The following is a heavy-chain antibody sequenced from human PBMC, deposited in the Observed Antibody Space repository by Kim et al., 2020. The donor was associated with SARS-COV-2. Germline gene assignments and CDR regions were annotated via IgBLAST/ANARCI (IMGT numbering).Heavy chain of an antibody. CDR1: GYSISSGYY. CDR3: ARDSRYDSSGAVAFDI. CDR2: IYHSGST. D-gene: IGHD3-22*01. J-gene: IGHJ3*02. V-gene: IGHV4-38-2*02. Sequence: SETLSLTCTVSGYSISSGYYWGWIRQPPGKGLEWIGSIYHSGSTYYNPSLKSRVTISVDTSKNQFSLKLSSVTAADTAVYYCARDSRYDSSGAVAFDIWGQGTMVTVSS.